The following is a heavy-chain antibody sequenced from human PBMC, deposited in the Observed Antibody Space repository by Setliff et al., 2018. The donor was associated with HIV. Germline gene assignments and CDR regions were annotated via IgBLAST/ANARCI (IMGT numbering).Heavy chain of an antibody. CDR1: RFSFNSYN. D-gene: IGHD3-22*01. J-gene: IGHJ1*01. V-gene: IGHV3-30*02. CDR3: ATDLDSRGYQRRAEYYHN. CDR2: IYHDETAK. Sequence: AESLRLSCTASRFSFNSYNIHWVSQAPGKGLEGVAVIYHDETAKYYADSVKGRWALSRDNSKNTVYLQMASLRAEDTALYYCATDLDSRGYQRRAEYYHNWGQGTLVTVSS.